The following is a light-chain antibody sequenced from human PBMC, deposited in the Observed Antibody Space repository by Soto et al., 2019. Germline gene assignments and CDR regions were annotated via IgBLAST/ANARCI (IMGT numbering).Light chain of an antibody. CDR3: SSYTSSSTVV. J-gene: IGLJ2*01. CDR2: DVS. V-gene: IGLV2-14*01. CDR1: SSDVGGYHY. Sequence: QSVLTQPASVSGSPGQSITISCTGTSSDVGGYHYVSWYQQHPGKAPKLMIYDVSNRPSGVSNLFSGSKSGNTASLTISGLHAEHEADYYCSSYTSSSTVVFGGGTKLTVL.